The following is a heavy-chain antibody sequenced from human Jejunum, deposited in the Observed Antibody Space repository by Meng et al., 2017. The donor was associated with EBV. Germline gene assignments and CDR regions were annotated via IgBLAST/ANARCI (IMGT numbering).Heavy chain of an antibody. Sequence: QGQVQELGPGVVQPSGTLSLTCDVAGASISSSHWWSWVRQAPGEGLEWIGDIYYTGRTNYNPSLKSRVSMSIDKSKNQFSLNLNSVTVADTAVYYCATSMSGYSYGYSWGKGTLVTVSS. CDR2: IYYTGRT. V-gene: IGHV4-4*02. CDR1: GASISSSHW. D-gene: IGHD5-12*01. J-gene: IGHJ5*02. CDR3: ATSMSGYSYGYS.